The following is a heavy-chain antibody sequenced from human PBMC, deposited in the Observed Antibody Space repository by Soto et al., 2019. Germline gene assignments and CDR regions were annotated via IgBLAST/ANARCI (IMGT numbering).Heavy chain of an antibody. CDR1: GFTFSYYW. D-gene: IGHD6-13*01. V-gene: IGHV3-74*01. J-gene: IGHJ5*01. CDR2: IHSDGSST. Sequence: PGGSLRLSCAASGFTFSYYWMHWVRQAPGQGLVWVSRIHSDGSSTTYADSVKGRFTISRDNAKNTLYLQMNSLRAEDTAVYYCASGLVEYSSSWFDYWGQGTPVTVSS. CDR3: ASGLVEYSSSWFDY.